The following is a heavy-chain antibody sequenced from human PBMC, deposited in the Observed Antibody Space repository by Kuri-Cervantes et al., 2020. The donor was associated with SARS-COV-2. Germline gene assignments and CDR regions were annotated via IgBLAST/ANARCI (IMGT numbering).Heavy chain of an antibody. J-gene: IGHJ4*02. V-gene: IGHV3-23*01. CDR1: GFTFSNAW. CDR2: ISGSGGST. Sequence: GGSLRLSCAASGFTFSNAWMSWARQAPGKGLEWVSGISGSGGSTYYADSVEGRFTISRDDSKNMAYLQMNSLKTEDTAVYYCTTLIDYWGQGALVTVSS. CDR3: TTLIDY.